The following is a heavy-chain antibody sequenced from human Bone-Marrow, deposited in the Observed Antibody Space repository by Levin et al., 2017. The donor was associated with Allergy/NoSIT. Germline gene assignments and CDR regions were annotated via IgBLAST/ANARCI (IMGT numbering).Heavy chain of an antibody. CDR2: INAGNGNT. J-gene: IGHJ4*02. Sequence: GASVKVSCKASGYTFTSYAMHWVRQAPGQRLEWMGWINAGNGNTKYSQKFQGRVTITRDTSASTAYMELSSLRSEDTAVYYCARAWIHYKGYYFDYWGQGTLVTVSS. D-gene: IGHD3-10*01. CDR3: ARAWIHYKGYYFDY. CDR1: GYTFTSYA. V-gene: IGHV1-3*01.